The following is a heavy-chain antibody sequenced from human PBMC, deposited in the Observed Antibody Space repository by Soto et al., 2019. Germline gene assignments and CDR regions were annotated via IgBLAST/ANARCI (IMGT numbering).Heavy chain of an antibody. J-gene: IGHJ4*02. Sequence: QVQLVQSGAEVKKPGASVKVSCKASGYTFTSYGISWVRQAPGQGLEWMGWISAYNGNTNCAQKLQGRVTMTTDTSTSTAYMELRSLRSDDTAVYYCARDLVVVVAATILDYWGQGTLVTVSS. CDR3: ARDLVVVVAATILDY. V-gene: IGHV1-18*01. CDR2: ISAYNGNT. CDR1: GYTFTSYG. D-gene: IGHD2-15*01.